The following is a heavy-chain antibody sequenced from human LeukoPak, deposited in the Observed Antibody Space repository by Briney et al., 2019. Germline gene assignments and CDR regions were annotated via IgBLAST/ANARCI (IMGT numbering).Heavy chain of an antibody. CDR3: ASEIIFGSFDY. CDR1: GFTFSSYA. J-gene: IGHJ4*02. CDR2: ISYDGSNK. D-gene: IGHD3-3*01. Sequence: GALRLSCAASGFTFSSYAMHWVRQAPGKGLEWVAVISYDGSNKYYADSVKGRFTISRDNSKNTLYLQMNSLRAEGTAVYYCASEIIFGSFDYWGQGTLVTVSS. V-gene: IGHV3-30*04.